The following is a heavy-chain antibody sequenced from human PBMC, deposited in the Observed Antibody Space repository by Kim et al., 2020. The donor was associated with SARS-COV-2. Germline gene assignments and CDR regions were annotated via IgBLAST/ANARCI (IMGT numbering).Heavy chain of an antibody. Sequence: GGSLRLSCAASGFTFSSYAMSWVRQAPGKGLEWVSRISGSGDSTYYADSVKGRFTISRDNSKNTLYLQMNSLGAEDTAVYFCARKDKVYFDYWGQGTLVT. CDR1: GFTFSSYA. CDR2: ISGSGDST. CDR3: ARKDKVYFDY. V-gene: IGHV3-23*01. J-gene: IGHJ4*02.